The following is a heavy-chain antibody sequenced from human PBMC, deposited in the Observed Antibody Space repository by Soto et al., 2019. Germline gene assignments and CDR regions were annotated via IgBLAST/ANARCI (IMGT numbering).Heavy chain of an antibody. CDR2: INPTGGGT. CDR1: GYIFTSHY. J-gene: IGHJ4*02. CDR3: ARESTLAY. Sequence: QVQLVQSGAEVRKPGASVKVSCKASGYIFTSHYIHWVRQAPGQGLEWMGIINPTGGGTSYAQKFQGRVTMTRDTSTSTVYMELSSLRSEDRAVYYCARESTLAYWGQGTLVTVSS. V-gene: IGHV1-46*01.